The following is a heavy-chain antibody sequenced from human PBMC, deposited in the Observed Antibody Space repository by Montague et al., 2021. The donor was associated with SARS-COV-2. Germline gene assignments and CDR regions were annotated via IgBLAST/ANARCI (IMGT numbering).Heavy chain of an antibody. D-gene: IGHD3-22*01. CDR3: ARNYYDSSDHFDY. V-gene: IGHV3-30*04. CDR1: GFTFSSYA. J-gene: IGHJ4*02. CDR2: ISYDGSNK. Sequence: SLRLSCAASGFTFSSYAMHWVRQAPGKGLEWVAVISYDGSNKYYADSVKGRFTISRDYSKNTLYLQMNSLRAEDTAVYYCARNYYDSSDHFDYWGQGTLVTVSS.